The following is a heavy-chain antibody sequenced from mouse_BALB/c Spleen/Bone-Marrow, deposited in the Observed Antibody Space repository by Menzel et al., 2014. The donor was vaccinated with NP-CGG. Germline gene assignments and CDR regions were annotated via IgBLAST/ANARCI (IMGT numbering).Heavy chain of an antibody. Sequence: QVQLQQSGAELVKPGASVKLSCKASGYTFTSYFVYWVKQRPGQGLEWIGEINPSSGGTDFNEKFKSKATLTVDKSYSTAYMQLSSLTSEDSAVYYFTRSGPGFAYWGQGTLVTVSA. CDR2: INPSSGGT. V-gene: IGHV1S81*02. CDR1: GYTFTSYF. J-gene: IGHJ3*01. CDR3: TRSGPGFAY.